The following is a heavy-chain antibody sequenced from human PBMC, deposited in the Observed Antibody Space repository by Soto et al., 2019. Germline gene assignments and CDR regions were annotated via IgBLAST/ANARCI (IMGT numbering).Heavy chain of an antibody. CDR3: TTYSGAAFEY. Sequence: LRLSCVASGLTFNNAWMNWVRQAPGKGLEWVGRIRSKSDGGTTDYAAPVKGRFTISRDDSKNMVDLQMSSLKTEDTAIYYCTTYSGAAFEYWGQGALVTVSS. V-gene: IGHV3-15*01. J-gene: IGHJ4*02. CDR2: IRSKSDGGTT. D-gene: IGHD1-26*01. CDR1: GLTFNNAW.